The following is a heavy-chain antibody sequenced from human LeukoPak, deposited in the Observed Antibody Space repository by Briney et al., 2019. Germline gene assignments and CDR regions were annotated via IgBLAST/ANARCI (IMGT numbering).Heavy chain of an antibody. Sequence: ASVKVSCKAPGGTFSSYAISWVRQAPGQGLEWMGRIIPTLGIANYAQKFQGRVTITADKSTSTAYMELSSLRSEDTAVYYCARGGQTGYCSRTSCYQWFDPWGQGTLVTVSS. V-gene: IGHV1-69*04. J-gene: IGHJ5*02. CDR3: ARGGQTGYCSRTSCYQWFDP. CDR2: IIPTLGIA. CDR1: GGTFSSYA. D-gene: IGHD2-2*01.